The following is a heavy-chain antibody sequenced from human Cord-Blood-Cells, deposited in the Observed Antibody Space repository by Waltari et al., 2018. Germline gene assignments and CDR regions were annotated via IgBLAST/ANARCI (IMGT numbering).Heavy chain of an antibody. V-gene: IGHV4-39*01. Sequence: QLQLQESGPGLVKPSETLSLTCTVSGGSLCSRSYYCGWIRQPLGKGLAWIGSIYYSGSTYYNPSLKSRVTISVDTSKNQFSLKLSSVTAADTAVYYCARSPPTYYDFWSGYYDYWGQGTLVTVSS. CDR2: IYYSGST. CDR3: ARSPPTYYDFWSGYYDY. J-gene: IGHJ4*02. CDR1: GGSLCSRSYY. D-gene: IGHD3-3*01.